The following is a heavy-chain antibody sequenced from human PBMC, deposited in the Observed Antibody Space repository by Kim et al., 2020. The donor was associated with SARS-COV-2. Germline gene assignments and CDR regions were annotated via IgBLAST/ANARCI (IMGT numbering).Heavy chain of an antibody. CDR1: GYTFTSYA. V-gene: IGHV7-4-1*02. CDR3: ASPRGVVVPAAMPASYYYYGMDV. J-gene: IGHJ6*02. D-gene: IGHD2-2*01. Sequence: ASVKVSCKASGYTFTSYAMNWVRQAPGQGLEWMGWINTNTGNPTYAQGFTGRFVFSLDTSVSTAYLQISSLKAEDTAVYYCASPRGVVVPAAMPASYYYYGMDVWGQGTTVTVSS. CDR2: INTNTGNP.